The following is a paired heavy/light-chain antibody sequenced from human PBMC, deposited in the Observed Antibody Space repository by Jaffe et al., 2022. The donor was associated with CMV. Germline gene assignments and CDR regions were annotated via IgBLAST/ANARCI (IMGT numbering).Heavy chain of an antibody. CDR1: SGSISTTHY. Sequence: QVQLQESGPGLVKPSETLSLTCTVSSGSISTTHYWTWIRQTPGKGLEWIGNIYNGGSTNYNPSLKSRVTISVDTSRNYFSLKLSSVTAADTAVYYCARGDGSGRYFDSWGQGTLVTVSS. V-gene: IGHV4-59*11. D-gene: IGHD3-10*01. J-gene: IGHJ4*02. CDR2: IYNGGST. CDR3: ARGDGSGRYFDS.
Light chain of an antibody. J-gene: IGKJ3*01. CDR3: QQYYTTPFT. V-gene: IGKV4-1*01. CDR1: ESVLYSYNNKNY. Sequence: DIVMTQSPDSLAVSLGERATINCKSSESVLYSYNNKNYLGWYQQKPGQPPKLLIYWASTRESGVPDRFSGSGSGTDFTLTISSLQAEDVAVYYCQQYYTTPFTFGPGTKVDIK. CDR2: WAS.